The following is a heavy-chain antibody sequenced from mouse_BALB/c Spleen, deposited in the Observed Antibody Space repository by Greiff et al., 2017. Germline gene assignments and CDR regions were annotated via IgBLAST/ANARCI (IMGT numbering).Heavy chain of an antibody. CDR1: GYTFTSYW. Sequence: DLVKPGASVKLSCKAFGYTFTSYWINWIKQRPGQGLEWIGRIAPGSGSTYYNEMFKGKATLTVDTSSSTAYIQLSSLSSEDSAVYFCARKPYGNYGYYFDYWGQGTTLTVSS. D-gene: IGHD2-1*01. CDR3: ARKPYGNYGYYFDY. V-gene: IGHV1S41*01. CDR2: IAPGSGST. J-gene: IGHJ2*01.